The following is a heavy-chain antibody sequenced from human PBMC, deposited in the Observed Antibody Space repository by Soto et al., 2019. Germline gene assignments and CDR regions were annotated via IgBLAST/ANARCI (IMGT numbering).Heavy chain of an antibody. CDR1: GFAFSEYS. Sequence: EVHLVESGGSLVQPGGSLRLSCAASGFAFSEYSMNWVRQAPGKGLEWLSYIRLGSTTIYYADSVKGRFTISRDNAKNSLYPQMNRLVVEDTAVYYCARYPHHAIDYWGRGTLVTVSS. CDR2: IRLGSTTI. V-gene: IGHV3-48*01. J-gene: IGHJ4*02. CDR3: ARYPHHAIDY.